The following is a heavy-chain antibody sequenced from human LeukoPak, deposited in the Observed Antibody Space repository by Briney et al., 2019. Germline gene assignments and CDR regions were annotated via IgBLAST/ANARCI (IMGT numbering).Heavy chain of an antibody. CDR1: GFIFSTYT. D-gene: IGHD5-12*01. CDR2: INGDGRTT. CDR3: VGDQVDNVGWLT. J-gene: IGHJ5*02. Sequence: GGSLRLSCSASGFIFSTYTMYWVRRAPGKGLEFVSVINGDGRTTYYADSVKGRFTISRDNSKNTLYLQMNSLRAEDTAVYYCVGDQVDNVGWLTWGQGTRVTVSS. V-gene: IGHV3-64D*06.